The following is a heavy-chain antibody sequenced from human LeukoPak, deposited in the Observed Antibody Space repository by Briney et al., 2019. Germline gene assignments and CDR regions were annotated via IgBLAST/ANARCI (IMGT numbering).Heavy chain of an antibody. Sequence: GGSLRLSCAASGFTFSSYAMSWVRQAPGKGLEWVSTISGGGIVTYFADSVKGRFTISRDNSRNTLYLQMNSLRAEDTAVYYCAKVSELRFLEDWGQGTLVTVSS. CDR2: ISGGGIVT. V-gene: IGHV3-23*01. CDR3: AKVSELRFLED. CDR1: GFTFSSYA. D-gene: IGHD3-3*01. J-gene: IGHJ4*02.